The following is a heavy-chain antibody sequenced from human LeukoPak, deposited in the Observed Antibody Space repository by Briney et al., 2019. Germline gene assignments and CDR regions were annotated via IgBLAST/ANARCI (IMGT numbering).Heavy chain of an antibody. D-gene: IGHD3-10*01. CDR2: IIPILGIA. Sequence: SVKVSCKASGGTFSSYAISWVRQAPGQGLEWMGRIIPILGIANYAQKFQGRVTITADKSTSTAYMELSSLRSEDTAVYYCARVAGVRGVVNWFGPWGQGTLVTGSS. V-gene: IGHV1-69*04. CDR3: ARVAGVRGVVNWFGP. J-gene: IGHJ5*02. CDR1: GGTFSSYA.